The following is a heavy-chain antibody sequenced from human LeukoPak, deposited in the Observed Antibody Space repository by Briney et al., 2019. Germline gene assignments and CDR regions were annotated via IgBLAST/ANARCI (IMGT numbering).Heavy chain of an antibody. CDR3: AKTRGELRPFDY. Sequence: GGSLRLSCAASGFTFSNYEMYWVRQAPGKGLEWVSVISVTGTRTYYADSVEGRFTISRDNSKNTVYLQMNSLRAEDTAVYYCAKTRGELRPFDYWGQGILITVSS. J-gene: IGHJ4*02. CDR1: GFTFSNYE. D-gene: IGHD1-7*01. V-gene: IGHV3-23*01. CDR2: ISVTGTRT.